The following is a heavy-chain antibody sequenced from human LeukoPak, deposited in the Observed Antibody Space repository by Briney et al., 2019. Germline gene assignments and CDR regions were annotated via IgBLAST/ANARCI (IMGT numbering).Heavy chain of an antibody. CDR1: GYTLTELS. Sequence: ASVKVSCKVSGYTLTELSMHWVRQAPGKGLEWMGGFDPEDGETIYAQKFQGRVTMTEDTSTDTAYMELSSLRSEDTAVYYCATVCSTTGTTDAFDIWGQGTMVTVSS. D-gene: IGHD1-1*01. CDR2: FDPEDGET. CDR3: ATVCSTTGTTDAFDI. J-gene: IGHJ3*02. V-gene: IGHV1-24*01.